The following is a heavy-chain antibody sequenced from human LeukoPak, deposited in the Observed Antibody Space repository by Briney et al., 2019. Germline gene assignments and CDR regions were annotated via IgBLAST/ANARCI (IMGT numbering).Heavy chain of an antibody. V-gene: IGHV1-18*01. J-gene: IGHJ5*02. Sequence: GASVKVSCKASGYTFTRHAITWLRQAPGQGPEWMGWTSPNNAKTDAAQNFQGRVPMTTDTSTSTAYMELRRLRSDDTAVYYCARVVRGDCQTETCFSWFDHWGQGTLVIVSS. CDR3: ARVVRGDCQTETCFSWFDH. CDR1: GYTFTRHA. D-gene: IGHD3-10*02. CDR2: TSPNNAKT.